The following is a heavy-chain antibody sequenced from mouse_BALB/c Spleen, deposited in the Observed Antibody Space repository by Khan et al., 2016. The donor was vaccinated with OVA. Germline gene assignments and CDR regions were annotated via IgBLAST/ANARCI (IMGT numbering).Heavy chain of an antibody. D-gene: IGHD4-1*02. CDR1: GYTFTNYG. Sequence: LVESGPELKKPGETVKISCKASGYTFTNYGMNWVKQAPGKGLKWLGWINTYTEEPTYADDFKGRSAFSLETSASTAYLQIKNLKNDDTATYFCARSNSYWYFDVWGAGTTVTVSS. CDR2: INTYTEEP. CDR3: ARSNSYWYFDV. J-gene: IGHJ1*01. V-gene: IGHV9-3-1*01.